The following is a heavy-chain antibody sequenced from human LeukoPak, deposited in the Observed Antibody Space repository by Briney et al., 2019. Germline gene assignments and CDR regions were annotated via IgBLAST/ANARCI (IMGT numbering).Heavy chain of an antibody. V-gene: IGHV1-8*03. CDR1: GYTFTRYD. Sequence: ASVKVSCKASGYTFTRYDINWVRQATGQGLEWMGWMNPKSGNTGYAQKFQGRVTITRNTSISTAYMELSSLRSEDTAVYYCARGGNHAHYYYYMDVWGKGTTVTVSS. CDR3: ARGGNHAHYYYYMDV. J-gene: IGHJ6*03. D-gene: IGHD1-14*01. CDR2: MNPKSGNT.